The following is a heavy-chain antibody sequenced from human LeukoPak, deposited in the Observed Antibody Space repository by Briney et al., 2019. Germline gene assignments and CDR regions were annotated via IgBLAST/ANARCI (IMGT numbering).Heavy chain of an antibody. CDR3: ARDALTDYYDPSGAFDI. CDR1: GFTFSDYY. CDR2: ISSSGSTI. D-gene: IGHD3-22*01. J-gene: IGHJ3*02. V-gene: IGHV3-11*01. Sequence: GGSLRLSCAASGFTFSDYYMSWIRQAPGKGLEWVSYISSSGSTIYYADSVKGRFTISRDNAKNSLYLQMNSLRAEDTAVYYCARDALTDYYDPSGAFDIWGQGTMVTVSS.